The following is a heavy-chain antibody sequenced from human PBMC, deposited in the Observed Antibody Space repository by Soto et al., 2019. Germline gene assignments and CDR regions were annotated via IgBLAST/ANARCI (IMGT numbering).Heavy chain of an antibody. CDR1: GYPFTTYY. D-gene: IGHD3-10*02. Sequence: HVQLVQSGTEVKKPGASVRVSCMVSGYPFTTYYIHWVRQAPGQGLEWMGWIDPRSGGTVYEQKFPGRVTMTRDTYIRTVYMDLSGLTADDTDLYYCATYDYVIFPYWGQGCLVTVSS. V-gene: IGHV1-2*02. CDR2: IDPRSGGT. J-gene: IGHJ4*02. CDR3: ATYDYVIFPY.